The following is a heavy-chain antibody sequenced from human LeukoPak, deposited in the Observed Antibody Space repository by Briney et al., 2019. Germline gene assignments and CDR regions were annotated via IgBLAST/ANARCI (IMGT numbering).Heavy chain of an antibody. CDR3: ARGGSGSSWYGFYYYYMDV. V-gene: IGHV1-8*01. D-gene: IGHD6-13*01. CDR2: MNPNSGNT. CDR1: GYTFTSYD. J-gene: IGHJ6*03. Sequence: ASVKVSCKASGYTFTSYDINWVRQATGQGLEWMGWMNPNSGNTGYAQKFQGRVTMTRNTSISTAYMELSSLRSEDTAVHYCARGGSGSSWYGFYYYYMDVWGKGTTVTVSS.